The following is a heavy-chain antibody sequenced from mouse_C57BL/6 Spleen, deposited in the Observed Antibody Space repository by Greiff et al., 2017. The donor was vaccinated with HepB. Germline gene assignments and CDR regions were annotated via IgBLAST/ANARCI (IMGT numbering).Heavy chain of an antibody. J-gene: IGHJ2*01. Sequence: VQLQQSGAELVKPGATVKISCKASGYAFSSYWMNWVKQRPGKGLEWIGQIYPGDGDTNYNGKFKGKATLTADKSSSTAYMQLSSLTSEDSAVYFCARGDGNSPFDYWGQGTTLTVSS. CDR2: IYPGDGDT. CDR3: ARGDGNSPFDY. CDR1: GYAFSSYW. V-gene: IGHV1-80*01. D-gene: IGHD2-1*01.